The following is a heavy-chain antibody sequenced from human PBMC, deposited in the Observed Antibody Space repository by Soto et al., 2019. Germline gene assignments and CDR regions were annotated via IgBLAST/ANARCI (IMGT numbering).Heavy chain of an antibody. V-gene: IGHV3-7*01. CDR3: ATDGGYCSPTCYDALDI. CDR1: GFGFGTYW. CDR2: IKQDGSVT. D-gene: IGHD2-2*03. J-gene: IGHJ3*02. Sequence: EVPLVESGGGLVQPGGSLRLSCAASGFGFGTYWMYWVRQAPGKGLEWVANIKQDGSVTNYVDSVRGRFTISRDNAQNLLYLQMNSLRAEDTALYYCATDGGYCSPTCYDALDIWGQGTMVTVSS.